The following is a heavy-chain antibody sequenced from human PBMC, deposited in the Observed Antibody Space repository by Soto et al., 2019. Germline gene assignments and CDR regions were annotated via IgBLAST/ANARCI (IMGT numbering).Heavy chain of an antibody. CDR2: ISPDNGNT. CDR3: ATALGYSGYAGMDV. D-gene: IGHD5-12*01. V-gene: IGHV1-18*01. J-gene: IGHJ6*02. Sequence: QVQLVQSGGEVKKPGASVKVSCKASGYTFTIYGINWVRQAPGQGLEWMGWISPDNGNTNYAQKIQGRVTMTTDTSTSTAYMELRSLRSDDTAVYYCATALGYSGYAGMDVWGQGTTVTVSS. CDR1: GYTFTIYG.